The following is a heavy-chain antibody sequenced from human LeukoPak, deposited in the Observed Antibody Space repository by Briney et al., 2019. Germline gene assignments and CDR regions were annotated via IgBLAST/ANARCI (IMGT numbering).Heavy chain of an antibody. CDR3: ARVARDSSGSYYYYYYYMGV. D-gene: IGHD3-22*01. CDR1: GFTFSSYA. J-gene: IGHJ6*03. CDR2: ISSNGGST. V-gene: IGHV3-64*01. Sequence: GGSLRLSCAASGFTFSSYAMHWVRQAPGKGLEYVSAISSNGGSTYYANSVKGRFTIPRDNSKNTLYLQMGSLRAEDMAVYYCARVARDSSGSYYYYYYYMGVWGKGTTVTVSS.